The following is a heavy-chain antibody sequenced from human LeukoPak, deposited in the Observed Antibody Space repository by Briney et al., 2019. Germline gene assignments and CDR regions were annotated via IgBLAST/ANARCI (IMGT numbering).Heavy chain of an antibody. CDR2: ISWDGGST. CDR1: GFTFDHYS. V-gene: IGHV3-43*01. CDR3: AKDGKNYFDY. Sequence: PGGFLRLSCAASGFTFDHYSMHWVRQAPGKGLEWVSLISWDGGSTYYADSVKGRFTISRDNSKNSLSLQMNSLRAEDTALYYCAKDGKNYFDYWGQGTLVTVSS. J-gene: IGHJ4*02.